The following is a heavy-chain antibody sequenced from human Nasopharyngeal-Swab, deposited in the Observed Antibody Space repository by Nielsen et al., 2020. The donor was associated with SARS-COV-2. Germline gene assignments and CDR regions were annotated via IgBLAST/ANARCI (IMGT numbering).Heavy chain of an antibody. CDR2: IYYSGST. J-gene: IGHJ5*02. CDR3: ARALGCSSTSCYAAWFDP. V-gene: IGHV4-31*02. Sequence: IRQPPWKGLEWIGYIYYSGSTYYNPSLKRRVTISVDTSKNQFSLKLSSVTAADTAVYYCARALGCSSTSCYAAWFDPWGQGTLVTVS. D-gene: IGHD2-2*01.